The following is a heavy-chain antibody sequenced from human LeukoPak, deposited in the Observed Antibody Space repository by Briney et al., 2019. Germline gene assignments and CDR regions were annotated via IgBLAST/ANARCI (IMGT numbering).Heavy chain of an antibody. D-gene: IGHD3-10*01. J-gene: IGHJ4*02. CDR3: GSGEWPHNY. CDR1: GFTVSNNY. V-gene: IGHV3-53*01. CDR2: IYSGGTT. Sequence: GGSLRLSCAASGFTVSNNYMSWVRQAPGKGLEWVSLIYSGGTTFYADSVKGRFTISRDNSKNTLYLQMNSLRAEDTAVYYCGSGEWPHNYWGQGTLVTVSS.